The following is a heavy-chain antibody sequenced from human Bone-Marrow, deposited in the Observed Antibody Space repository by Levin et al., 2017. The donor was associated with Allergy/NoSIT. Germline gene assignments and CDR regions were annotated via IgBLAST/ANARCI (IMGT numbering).Heavy chain of an antibody. Sequence: GGSLRLSCAASGFSFSAYWMTWVRQAPGKGLEWVANIRQDGSGKYYVDSVRGRFTISRDNAKNSLYLQMDSLGAEDTAVYYCVRASTLVYGGAFTMWGQGAMVTVSS. V-gene: IGHV3-7*01. J-gene: IGHJ3*02. CDR1: GFSFSAYW. CDR2: IRQDGSGK. D-gene: IGHD2-8*01. CDR3: VRASTLVYGGAFTM.